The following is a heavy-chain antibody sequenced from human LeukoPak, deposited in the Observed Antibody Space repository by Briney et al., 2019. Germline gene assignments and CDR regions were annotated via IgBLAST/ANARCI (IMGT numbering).Heavy chain of an antibody. CDR3: ARPYGRFTPDAFDI. CDR2: IYYSGST. CDR1: GGSISSYY. J-gene: IGHJ3*02. V-gene: IGHV4-59*01. D-gene: IGHD3-10*02. Sequence: PSETLSLTCTVSGGSISSYYWSWIRQPPGKGLEWIGYIYYSGSTNYNPSLKSRVTISVDTSKNQFSLKLSSVTAADTAVYYCARPYGRFTPDAFDIWGQGTMATVSS.